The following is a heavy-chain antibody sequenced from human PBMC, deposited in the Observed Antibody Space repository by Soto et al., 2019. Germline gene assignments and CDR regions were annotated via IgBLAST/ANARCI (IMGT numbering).Heavy chain of an antibody. CDR3: ARTDYSNYEVWFDP. V-gene: IGHV1-69*06. D-gene: IGHD4-4*01. CDR2: IIPLSGTP. Sequence: QVQLVQSGAEVRKPGSSVKVSCMASGGTFSTYVISWVRQAPGQGLEWMGAIIPLSGTPNYAQKSQGKVTITADTSTSSAFMELRSLRSEDTAIYYCARTDYSNYEVWFDPWGQGTPVTVSS. CDR1: GGTFSTYV. J-gene: IGHJ5*02.